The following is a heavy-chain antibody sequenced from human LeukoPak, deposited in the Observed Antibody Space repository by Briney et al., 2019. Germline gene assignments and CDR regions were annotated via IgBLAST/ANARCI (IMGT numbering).Heavy chain of an antibody. Sequence: PGGSLRLSCAASGFTFSSYSKNWVRQARGKGLAWVSSISYSSSYIYYADSVKGRFTISRDNAKNSLYLQMNSLRAEDTAVYYWARDLKNRGGYSYGYYFDYWGQGTLVTVPS. CDR3: ARDLKNRGGYSYGYYFDY. CDR2: ISYSSSYI. CDR1: GFTFSSYS. J-gene: IGHJ4*02. D-gene: IGHD5-18*01. V-gene: IGHV3-21*01.